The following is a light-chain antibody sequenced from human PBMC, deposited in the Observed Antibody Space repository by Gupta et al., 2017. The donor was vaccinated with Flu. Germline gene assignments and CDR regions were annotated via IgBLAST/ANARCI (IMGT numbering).Light chain of an antibody. CDR3: SSYTSGSTFYV. V-gene: IGLV2-14*01. Sequence: QSALTQPASVSGSPGQSITNSCTGTSSDVGRSDYVSWYQQHPDKAPKLIIYDVTNRPSGVSSRFSGSKSGNTASLTISGLQAEDETDYYCSSYTSGSTFYVFGTGTKVTVL. J-gene: IGLJ1*01. CDR2: DVT. CDR1: SSDVGRSDY.